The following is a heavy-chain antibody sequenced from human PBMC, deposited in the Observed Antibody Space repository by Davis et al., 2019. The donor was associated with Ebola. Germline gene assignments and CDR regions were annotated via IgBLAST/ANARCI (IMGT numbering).Heavy chain of an antibody. D-gene: IGHD3-9*01. CDR3: ARAPNYDVLTGTSSYYFDY. CDR2: ISGFNTNT. V-gene: IGHV1-18*04. J-gene: IGHJ4*02. Sequence: ASVKVSCKSSGCTSTSYGLVWVRQAPGLGLEWMGWISGFNTNTNFAQKFQGRVTVSKDTSTNTAYMDLRSLTSDDTAIYYCARAPNYDVLTGTSSYYFDYWGQGTLVTVSS. CDR1: GCTSTSYG.